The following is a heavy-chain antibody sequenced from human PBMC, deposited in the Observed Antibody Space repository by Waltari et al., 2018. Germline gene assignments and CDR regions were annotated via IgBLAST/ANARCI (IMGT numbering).Heavy chain of an antibody. CDR3: AKDALGELSGIDY. CDR2: ISWNSGSI. Sequence: EVQLVESGGGLVQPGRSLRLSCAASGFTFEDYAMHWVRQAPGKGLEWVSGISWNSGSIGYADSVKGRFTISRDNAKNSLYLQMNSLRAEDTALYYCAKDALGELSGIDYWGQGTLVTVSS. J-gene: IGHJ4*02. D-gene: IGHD3-10*01. V-gene: IGHV3-9*01. CDR1: GFTFEDYA.